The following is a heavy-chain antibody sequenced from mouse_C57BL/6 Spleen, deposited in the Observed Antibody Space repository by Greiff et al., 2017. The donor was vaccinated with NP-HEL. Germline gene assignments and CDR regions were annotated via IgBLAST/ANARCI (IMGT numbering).Heavy chain of an antibody. CDR3: ARGDYGNPLGY. J-gene: IGHJ2*01. CDR2: IDPSDSYT. D-gene: IGHD2-1*01. Sequence: VQLQQPGAELVMPGASVKLSCKASGYTFTSYWMHWVKQRPGQGLEWIGEIDPSDSYTNYNQKFKGKSTLTVDKSSSTAYMQLSSLTSEDSAVYYCARGDYGNPLGYWGQGTTLTVSS. V-gene: IGHV1-69*01. CDR1: GYTFTSYW.